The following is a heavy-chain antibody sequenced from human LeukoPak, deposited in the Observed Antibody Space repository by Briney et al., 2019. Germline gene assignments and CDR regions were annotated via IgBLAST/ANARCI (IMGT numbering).Heavy chain of an antibody. CDR1: GFTFDDHG. V-gene: IGHV3-20*04. D-gene: IGHD6-19*01. CDR3: ARLGIAVDY. CDR2: INWNGGST. J-gene: IGHJ4*02. Sequence: PGGSLRLSCAASGFTFDDHGMNWVRQAPGKGLEWVSGINWNGGSTYYADSVKGRFTISRDNSKNTLYLQMNSLRAEDTAVYYCARLGIAVDYWGQGTLVTVSS.